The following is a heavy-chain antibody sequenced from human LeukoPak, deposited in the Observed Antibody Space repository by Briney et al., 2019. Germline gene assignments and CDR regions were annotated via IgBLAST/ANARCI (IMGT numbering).Heavy chain of an antibody. CDR2: INHSGST. D-gene: IGHD2-15*01. J-gene: IGHJ5*02. V-gene: IGHV4-34*01. Sequence: PSETLSLTCAVYGGSFSGYYWSWIRQPPGKGLEWIGEINHSGSTNYNPSLKSRVTISVDTSKNQFSLKLSSVTAADTAVYYCARRLRVARRNWFDPWGQGTLVTVSS. CDR1: GGSFSGYY. CDR3: ARRLRVARRNWFDP.